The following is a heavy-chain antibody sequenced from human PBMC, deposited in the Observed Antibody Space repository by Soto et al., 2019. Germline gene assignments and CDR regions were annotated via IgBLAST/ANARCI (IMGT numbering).Heavy chain of an antibody. V-gene: IGHV1-3*01. D-gene: IGHD3-3*01. Sequence: ASVKVSCKASGYTFTSYAMHWVRQAPGQRLEWMGWINAGNGNTKYSQKFQGRVTITRDTSASTAYMELSSLRSEDTAVYYCARDFVRFLVWLSVSDGFDLCGHATMVTV. CDR1: GYTFTSYA. J-gene: IGHJ3*01. CDR2: INAGNGNT. CDR3: ARDFVRFLVWLSVSDGFDL.